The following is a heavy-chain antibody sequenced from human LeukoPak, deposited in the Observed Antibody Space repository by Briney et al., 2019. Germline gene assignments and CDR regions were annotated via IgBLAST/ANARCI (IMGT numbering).Heavy chain of an antibody. CDR1: GFTFSSFA. J-gene: IGHJ4*02. V-gene: IGHV3-30*18. Sequence: GGSLRLSCAASGFTFSSFAMHWVRQAPGKGLEWVAVTSSDANSQYYGGFVKGRFTVSRDNSRNILYLQMNSLRPEDTAVYYCGKGRSSSAYSQIDYGGQGTLVTVSS. CDR2: TSSDANSQ. CDR3: GKGRSSSAYSQIDY. D-gene: IGHD2-15*01.